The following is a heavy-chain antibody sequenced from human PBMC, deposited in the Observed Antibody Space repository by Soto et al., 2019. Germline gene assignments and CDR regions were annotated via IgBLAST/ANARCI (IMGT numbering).Heavy chain of an antibody. V-gene: IGHV3-23*01. CDR2: VSGDGYAS. J-gene: IGHJ4*03. CDR3: AKRHYYGSGSFALPT. CDR1: GFTSSSNA. Sequence: GGSLRLSCAGSGFTSSSNAMSWVRQAPGKGLAWVSSVSGDGYASDYTDSVKGRFTVSRHNSKNTLYRQMNSLLADDRDVYYCAKRHYYGSGSFALPTWGQGTLVTVSS. D-gene: IGHD3-10*01.